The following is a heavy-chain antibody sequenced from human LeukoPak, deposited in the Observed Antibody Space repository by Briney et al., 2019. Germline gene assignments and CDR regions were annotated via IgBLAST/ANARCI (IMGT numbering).Heavy chain of an antibody. CDR1: GFTFSSYA. V-gene: IGHV3-23*01. D-gene: IGHD1-26*01. CDR2: ISGSGAST. J-gene: IGHJ4*02. CDR3: AKDLSGTLTY. Sequence: GGSLRPSCAASGFTFSSYAMSWVRQAPGKGLEWVSAISGSGASTYYADSMKGRFTISRDNSKNTLYLQMNSLRAEDTAVYYCAKDLSGTLTYWGQGTLVIVSS.